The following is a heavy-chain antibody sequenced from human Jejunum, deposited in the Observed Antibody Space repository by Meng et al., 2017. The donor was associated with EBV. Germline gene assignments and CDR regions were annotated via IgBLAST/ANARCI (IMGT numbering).Heavy chain of an antibody. J-gene: IGHJ4*02. CDR3: ARGGEPDY. CDR2: IYSGGNT. D-gene: IGHD3-10*01. Sequence: EVQLVESGGDLLPPGGSLRLSCAASGFSVKNNYMSWVRQAPGKGLEWVSVIYSGGNTYYADSVKGRFTISRDDSKNTVFLQMNSLRAEDTAVYYCARGGEPDYWGQGTLVTVSS. V-gene: IGHV3-53*01. CDR1: GFSVKNNY.